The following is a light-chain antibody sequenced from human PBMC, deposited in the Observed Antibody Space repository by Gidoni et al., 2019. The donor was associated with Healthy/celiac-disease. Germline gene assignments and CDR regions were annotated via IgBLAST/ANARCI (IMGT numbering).Light chain of an antibody. CDR2: AAS. V-gene: IGKV1-39*01. J-gene: IGKJ1*01. CDR1: QISSCY. Sequence: DIQMTQSPSSLSASVGDRDTITSRASQISSCYINWYQQKPGKAPKLLIYAASSLQSGVPSKFSGSGAGTDFTLTISSLQPEDFATYYCQQSYSTLWTFGQXTKVEIK. CDR3: QQSYSTLWT.